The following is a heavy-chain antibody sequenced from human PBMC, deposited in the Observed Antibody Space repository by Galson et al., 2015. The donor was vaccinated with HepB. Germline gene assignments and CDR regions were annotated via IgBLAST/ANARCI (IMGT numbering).Heavy chain of an antibody. D-gene: IGHD6-19*01. V-gene: IGHV1-69*06. CDR2: IIPIFGTA. Sequence: SVKVSCKASGGTFSSYAISWVRQAPGQGLEWMGGIIPIFGTANYAQKFQGRVTITADKSTSTAYMELSSLRSEDTAVYYCAIAHIAVAGTFQLQARLDYWGQGTLVTVSS. CDR3: AIAHIAVAGTFQLQARLDY. CDR1: GGTFSSYA. J-gene: IGHJ4*02.